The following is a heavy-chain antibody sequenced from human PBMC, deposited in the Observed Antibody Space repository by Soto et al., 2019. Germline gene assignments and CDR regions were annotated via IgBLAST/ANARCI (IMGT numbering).Heavy chain of an antibody. V-gene: IGHV3-23*01. CDR3: AKGSPYSGTYFHP. Sequence: GCSLRLSCSASGFVFSNYAMSWVRQIPGKGLEWVSAISYRGGSTNYEDSVKGRFTISRDNSKSTLYLQMNSLRVDDTAVYYCAKGSPYSGTYFHPWGQGTLVTVS. D-gene: IGHD1-26*01. J-gene: IGHJ5*02. CDR1: GFVFSNYA. CDR2: ISYRGGST.